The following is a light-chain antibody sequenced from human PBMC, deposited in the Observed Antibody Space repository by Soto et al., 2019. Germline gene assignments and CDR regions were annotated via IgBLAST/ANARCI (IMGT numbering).Light chain of an antibody. CDR2: DVS. J-gene: IGLJ1*01. CDR1: SSVVGGYNY. V-gene: IGLV2-14*03. CDR3: SSYASSSTYV. Sequence: QSALTQPATVSGSPGQSITISCTGTSSVVGGYNYVSWYQQHPGKAPKLMLYDVSNRPSGVSSRFSGSKSGNSASLTISGLQAEDEADYYCSSYASSSTYVFGTGTKVTVL.